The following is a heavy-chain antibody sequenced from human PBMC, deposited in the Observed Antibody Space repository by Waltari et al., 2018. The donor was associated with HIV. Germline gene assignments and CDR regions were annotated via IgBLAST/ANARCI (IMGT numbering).Heavy chain of an antibody. Sequence: EVQLVESGGGLVKPGGSLRLSCAASGFTFSSHSMDWVRQAPGKGLEWVSSISSSSSYIYYADSVKGRFTISRDNAKNSLYLQMISLRAEDTAVYYCASLDFDWLLHNDYWGQGTLVTVSS. J-gene: IGHJ4*02. CDR2: ISSSSSYI. V-gene: IGHV3-21*01. D-gene: IGHD3-9*01. CDR1: GFTFSSHS. CDR3: ASLDFDWLLHNDY.